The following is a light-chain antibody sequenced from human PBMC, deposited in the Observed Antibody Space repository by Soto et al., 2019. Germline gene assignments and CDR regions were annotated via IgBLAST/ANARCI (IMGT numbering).Light chain of an antibody. V-gene: IGLV2-14*01. Sequence: SVLTQPASVSGSPGQSITISCTGTSSDVGGNKYVSWYQQYPGKVPKLLINKVTNRPSGVSYRLSGSKSGNTASLTISALLAEDEADYFCASSTSDSLYVFGTGTKV. CDR3: ASSTSDSLYV. J-gene: IGLJ1*01. CDR1: SSDVGGNKY. CDR2: KVT.